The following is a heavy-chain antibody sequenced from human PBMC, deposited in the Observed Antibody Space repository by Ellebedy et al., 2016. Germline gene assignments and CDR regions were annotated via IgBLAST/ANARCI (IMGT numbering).Heavy chain of an antibody. J-gene: IGHJ6*02. D-gene: IGHD5-18*01. V-gene: IGHV1-3*01. Sequence: ASVKVSCKASGYTFTSYAMHWVRQAPGQRLEWMGWINAGNGNTKYSQKFQGRVTITRDTSASTAYMELSSLRSEDTAVYYCAREYSYGLYYYGMDVWGQGTTVTVSS. CDR3: AREYSYGLYYYGMDV. CDR2: INAGNGNT. CDR1: GYTFTSYA.